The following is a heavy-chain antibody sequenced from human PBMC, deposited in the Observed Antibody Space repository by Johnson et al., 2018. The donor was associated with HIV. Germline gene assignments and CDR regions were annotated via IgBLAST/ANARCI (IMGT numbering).Heavy chain of an antibody. D-gene: IGHD4-17*01. Sequence: QVQLVESGGGVVQPGRSRRLSCAASGFIFSSYGMHWVRQAPGKGLEWVAFIRYDGNNKYYADSVKGRFTISRDNSKNTLYLQMNSLRGEDTAVYYCAKDWTFRSPGGDYDHNAFDIWGQGTMVTVSS. V-gene: IGHV3-30*02. CDR2: IRYDGNNK. CDR1: GFIFSSYG. CDR3: AKDWTFRSPGGDYDHNAFDI. J-gene: IGHJ3*02.